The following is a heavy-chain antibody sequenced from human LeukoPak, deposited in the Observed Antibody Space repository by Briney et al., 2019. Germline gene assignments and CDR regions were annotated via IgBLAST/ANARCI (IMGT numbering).Heavy chain of an antibody. CDR1: GGSISSYY. D-gene: IGHD3-10*01. CDR2: IYYSGST. CDR3: ARLPHYGPFDY. V-gene: IGHV4-39*01. J-gene: IGHJ4*02. Sequence: PSETLSLTCTVSGGSISSYYWSWIRQPPGKGLEWIGSIYYSGSTYYNPSLKSRVTISVDTSKNQFSLKLSSVTAADTAVYYCARLPHYGPFDYWGQGTLVTVSS.